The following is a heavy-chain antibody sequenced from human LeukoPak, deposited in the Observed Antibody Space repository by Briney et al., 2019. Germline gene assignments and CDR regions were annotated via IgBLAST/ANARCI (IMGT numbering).Heavy chain of an antibody. CDR2: VYYNGGT. D-gene: IGHD1-26*01. CDR3: ARHKSGATDYFDH. Sequence: SETLSLTCSVSGGSINYYYWSWIRQTPGKGLEWIGYVYYNGGTDYNPSLKSRVTMSVDTSKSQFSLNLSFVTAADTAVYYCARHKSGATDYFDHWGQGTLVAVS. V-gene: IGHV4-59*01. J-gene: IGHJ4*02. CDR1: GGSINYYY.